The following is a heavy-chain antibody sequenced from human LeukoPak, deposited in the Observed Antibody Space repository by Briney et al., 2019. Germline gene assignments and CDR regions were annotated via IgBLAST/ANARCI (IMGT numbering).Heavy chain of an antibody. J-gene: IGHJ3*02. CDR2: ISYDGSNK. CDR1: GFTFSSYG. Sequence: GGSLRLSCAASGFTFSSYGMHWVRQAPGKGLEWVAVISYDGSNKYYADSVKGRFTISRDNSKNTLYLQMNSLRAEDTAVYYCAKGYSSSWYWGDAFDIWGQGTMVTVSS. V-gene: IGHV3-30*18. CDR3: AKGYSSSWYWGDAFDI. D-gene: IGHD6-13*01.